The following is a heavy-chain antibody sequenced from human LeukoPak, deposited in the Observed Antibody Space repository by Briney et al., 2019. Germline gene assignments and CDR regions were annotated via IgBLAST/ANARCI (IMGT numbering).Heavy chain of an antibody. CDR1: GGSLSSSSYY. J-gene: IGHJ4*02. CDR3: ARDYGEYYFDY. Sequence: PSETLSLTCTVSGGSLSSSSYYRGWIRQPPGKGLEWIGSIYYSGSTGYNPSLKSRVTISIDTSKNQFSLKLTSVTAADTAVYYCARDYGEYYFDYWGQGTLVTVSS. V-gene: IGHV4-39*07. D-gene: IGHD4-17*01. CDR2: IYYSGST.